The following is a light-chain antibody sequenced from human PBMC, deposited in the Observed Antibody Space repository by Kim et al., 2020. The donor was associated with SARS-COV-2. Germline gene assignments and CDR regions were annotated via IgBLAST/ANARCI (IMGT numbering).Light chain of an antibody. J-gene: IGLJ2*01. Sequence: GQSVAISCAGTGSDLGDSNSVAWFQQHPGKAPKLIIYAVSNRPSGVSNRFSGSKSGYTASLTISTLQTEDEADYFCSSYTDTNTLLFGGGTQLTVL. CDR1: GSDLGDSNS. V-gene: IGLV2-14*03. CDR3: SSYTDTNTLL. CDR2: AVS.